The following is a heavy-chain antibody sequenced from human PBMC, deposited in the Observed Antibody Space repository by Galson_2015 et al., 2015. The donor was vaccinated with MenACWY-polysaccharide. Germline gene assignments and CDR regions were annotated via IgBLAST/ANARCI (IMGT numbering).Heavy chain of an antibody. CDR3: ARSSRVRQHLSVGY. V-gene: IGHV1-2*02. CDR2: INPNSGGT. CDR1: GYTFTGYY. D-gene: IGHD6-13*01. Sequence: VKVPCKASGYTFTGYYMHWVRQAPGQGLEWMGWINPNSGGTNYAQKFQGRVTMTRDTSISTAYMELSSLRSDDTAVYYCARSSRVRQHLSVGYWGQGTLVTVSS. J-gene: IGHJ4*02.